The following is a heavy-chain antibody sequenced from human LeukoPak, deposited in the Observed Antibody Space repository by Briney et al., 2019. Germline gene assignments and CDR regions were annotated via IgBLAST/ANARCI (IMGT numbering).Heavy chain of an antibody. Sequence: RTGGSLRLSCAASGFTFDDYAMHWVRQAPGKGLEWVSLISWDGGSTYYADSVKGRFTISRDNSKNSLYLQMNSLRAEDTALYYCAKATGRGYSGFTIRYYYYMDVWGKGTTVTVSS. J-gene: IGHJ6*03. V-gene: IGHV3-43D*03. D-gene: IGHD5-12*01. CDR1: GFTFDDYA. CDR2: ISWDGGST. CDR3: AKATGRGYSGFTIRYYYYMDV.